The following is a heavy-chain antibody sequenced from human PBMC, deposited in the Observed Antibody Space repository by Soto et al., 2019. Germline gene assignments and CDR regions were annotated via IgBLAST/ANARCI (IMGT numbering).Heavy chain of an antibody. D-gene: IGHD2-2*01. V-gene: IGHV4-59*01. CDR2: IYYSGST. Sequence: PSETLSLTCTVSGGSICSYYWSWIRQPPGKGLEWIGYIYYSGSTNYNPSLKSRVTISVDTSKNQFSLKLSSVTAADTAVYYCARDTPAARIWGPGYYYGMDVWGQGTTVTVSS. CDR3: ARDTPAARIWGPGYYYGMDV. CDR1: GGSICSYY. J-gene: IGHJ6*02.